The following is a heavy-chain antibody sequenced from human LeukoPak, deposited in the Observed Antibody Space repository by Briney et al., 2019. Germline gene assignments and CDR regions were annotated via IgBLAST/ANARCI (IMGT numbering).Heavy chain of an antibody. Sequence: ASVKVSCKASGYTFTSYGISWVRQAPGQGLEWMGWISAYNGNTNYAQKLQGRVTMTIDTSTSTAYMELRSLRSDDTAVYYCARDLRNYDSSGEFDPWGQGTLVTVSS. J-gene: IGHJ5*02. CDR3: ARDLRNYDSSGEFDP. D-gene: IGHD3-22*01. CDR2: ISAYNGNT. CDR1: GYTFTSYG. V-gene: IGHV1-18*01.